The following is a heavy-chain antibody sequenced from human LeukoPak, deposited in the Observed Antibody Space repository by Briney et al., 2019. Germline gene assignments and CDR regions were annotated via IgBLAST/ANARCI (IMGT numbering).Heavy chain of an antibody. CDR1: GYTFTDHY. D-gene: IGHD3-10*01. Sequence: ASVKVSCKASGYTFTDHYIHWVRQAPGQGLEWMGWFDPKSGGANFAQNFQGRLTMTRDTSITTAYMELSTLRSDGTAVYYCALIGDHAWFDPWGQGTLVTVSS. J-gene: IGHJ5*02. CDR2: FDPKSGGA. V-gene: IGHV1-2*02. CDR3: ALIGDHAWFDP.